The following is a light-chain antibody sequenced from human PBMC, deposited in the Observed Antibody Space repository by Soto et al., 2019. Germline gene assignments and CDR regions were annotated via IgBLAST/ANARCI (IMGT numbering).Light chain of an antibody. Sequence: QSVLTQPASVSGSPGQSITISCTGTSSDVGGYNYVSWYQHHPGKAPKLMIYDVSKRPSGVSNRFSGSKSGNTASLTISGLQDEDEADYYCSSYTSSSTHVFGTGTKVTVL. J-gene: IGLJ1*01. CDR3: SSYTSSSTHV. CDR1: SSDVGGYNY. V-gene: IGLV2-14*01. CDR2: DVS.